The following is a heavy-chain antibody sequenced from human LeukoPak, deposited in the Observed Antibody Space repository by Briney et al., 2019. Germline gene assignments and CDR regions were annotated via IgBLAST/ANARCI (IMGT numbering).Heavy chain of an antibody. Sequence: GGSLRLSCAASGFTFSNYWLSWVRQAPGKGLEWVANIKQDGSEKYYVDSVKGRFTISRDNAKNSLYLQMNSLRAEDTAVYYCARDRLSTLYSYTYVDHWGQGTLVTVSS. J-gene: IGHJ4*02. CDR1: GFTFSNYW. CDR3: ARDRLSTLYSYTYVDH. D-gene: IGHD3-16*01. CDR2: IKQDGSEK. V-gene: IGHV3-7*01.